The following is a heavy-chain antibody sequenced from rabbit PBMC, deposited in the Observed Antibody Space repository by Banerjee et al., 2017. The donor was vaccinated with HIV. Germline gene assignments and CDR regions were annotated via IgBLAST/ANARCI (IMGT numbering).Heavy chain of an antibody. CDR2: IYAGTSGHT. Sequence: QEQLEESGGDLVKPEGSLTLTCTASGFSFSNKYAMCWVRQAPGKGLEWIACIYAGTSGHTYYASWAKGRFTISKTSSTTVTLQMTSLTAADTATYFCARDLAGVIGWNFGLWGPGTLVTVS. CDR3: ARDLAGVIGWNFGL. D-gene: IGHD4-1*01. V-gene: IGHV1S45*01. CDR1: GFSFSNKYA. J-gene: IGHJ6*01.